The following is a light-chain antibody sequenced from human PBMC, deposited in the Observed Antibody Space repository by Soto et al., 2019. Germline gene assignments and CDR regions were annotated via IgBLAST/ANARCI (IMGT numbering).Light chain of an antibody. V-gene: IGKV3-20*01. Sequence: EIVLTQSPGTLSLSVGERATLSCRASQSVSSGYLAWYQQKPGQAPRLLIYGASNRATGIPDRFSGSEVWTDFTPTISILEPQDFSVDYCHQDGSLSWTFGQGTKVEIK. J-gene: IGKJ1*01. CDR3: HQDGSLSWT. CDR1: QSVSSGY. CDR2: GAS.